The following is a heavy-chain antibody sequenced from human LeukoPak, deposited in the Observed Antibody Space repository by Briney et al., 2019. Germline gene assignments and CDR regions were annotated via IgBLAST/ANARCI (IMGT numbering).Heavy chain of an antibody. Sequence: SETLSLTCAVYGGSFSGYYWSWIRQPPGKGLAWIGEINHSGSTNYNPSLKSRVTISVDTSKNQFSLKLSSVTAADTAVYYCARRSQGPTVASDYWGQGTLVTVSS. J-gene: IGHJ4*02. CDR2: INHSGST. V-gene: IGHV4-34*01. CDR1: GGSFSGYY. D-gene: IGHD4-23*01. CDR3: ARRSQGPTVASDY.